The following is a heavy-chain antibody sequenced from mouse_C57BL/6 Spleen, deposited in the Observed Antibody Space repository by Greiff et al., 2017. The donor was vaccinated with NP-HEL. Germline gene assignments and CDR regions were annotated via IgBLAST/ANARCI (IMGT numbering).Heavy chain of an antibody. V-gene: IGHV1-18*01. J-gene: IGHJ2*01. CDR3: ARWRDYGSSYDY. CDR2: INPNNGGT. CDR1: GYTFTDYN. D-gene: IGHD1-1*01. Sequence: VQLKESGPELVKPGASVKIPCKASGYTFTDYNMDWVKQSHGKSLEWIGDINPNNGGTIYNQKFKGKATLTVDKSSSTAYMELRSLTSEDTAVYYCARWRDYGSSYDYWGQGTTLTVSS.